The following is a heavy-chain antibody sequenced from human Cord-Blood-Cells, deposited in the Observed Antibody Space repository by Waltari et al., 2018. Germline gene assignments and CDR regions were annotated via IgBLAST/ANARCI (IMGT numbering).Heavy chain of an antibody. CDR3: ARVRTGDFDY. Sequence: QVQLQQWGAGLLKPSETLSLTCAVYGGSFSGYYWSWIRQPPGKGLEWIGEINHSGSTNSNPSLTSRVTISVDTSKNQFSLKLSSVTAADTAVYYCARVRTGDFDYWGQGTLVTVSS. D-gene: IGHD7-27*01. V-gene: IGHV4-34*01. CDR2: INHSGST. CDR1: GGSFSGYY. J-gene: IGHJ4*02.